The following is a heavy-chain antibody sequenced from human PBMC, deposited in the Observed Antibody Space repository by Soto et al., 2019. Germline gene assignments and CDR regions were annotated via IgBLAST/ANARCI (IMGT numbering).Heavy chain of an antibody. CDR2: ISGSGGST. J-gene: IGHJ4*02. Sequence: GGSLPLTCAASGFTFSNYAVTWVRQAPGKGLEWVSTISGSGGSTYYADSVKGRFTISRDNSKNTLYLQMNSLRAEDTAVYYCAKDQGSSWYEIDYWGQGTLVTVSS. CDR1: GFTFSNYA. D-gene: IGHD6-13*01. V-gene: IGHV3-23*01. CDR3: AKDQGSSWYEIDY.